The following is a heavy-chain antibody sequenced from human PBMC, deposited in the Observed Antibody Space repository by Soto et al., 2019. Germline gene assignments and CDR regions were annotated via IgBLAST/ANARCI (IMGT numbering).Heavy chain of an antibody. J-gene: IGHJ6*02. CDR2: ISYDGSNK. V-gene: IGHV3-30-3*01. D-gene: IGHD2-21*02. Sequence: QVQLVESGGGVVQPGRSLRLSCAASGFTFSSYAMHWVRQAPGKGLEWVAVISYDGSNKYYADSVKGRFTISRDNSKNTLYLQMNSLRAEDTAVYYCARRYGGNSDYGMDVWGQGTTVTVSS. CDR1: GFTFSSYA. CDR3: ARRYGGNSDYGMDV.